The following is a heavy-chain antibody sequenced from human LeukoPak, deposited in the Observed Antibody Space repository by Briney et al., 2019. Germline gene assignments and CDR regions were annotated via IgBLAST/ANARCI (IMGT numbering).Heavy chain of an antibody. J-gene: IGHJ4*02. CDR1: GFTFSGYW. Sequence: GGSLRLSCAASGFTFSGYWMHWVRQGPGKGLVWVSCISTDGSITSYADSVKGRFTISRDNAKNTLYLQMNSLRAEDTAVYYCARGGYYDSGSFDSWGQGTLVTVSS. D-gene: IGHD3-10*01. CDR3: ARGGYYDSGSFDS. V-gene: IGHV3-74*01. CDR2: ISTDGSIT.